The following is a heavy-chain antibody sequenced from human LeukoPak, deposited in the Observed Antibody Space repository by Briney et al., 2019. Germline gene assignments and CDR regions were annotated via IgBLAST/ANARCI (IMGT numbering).Heavy chain of an antibody. V-gene: IGHV1-18*04. CDR1: GYTFTGYY. J-gene: IGHJ5*02. Sequence: EASVKVSCKASGYTFTGYYMHWVRQAPGQGLEWMGWISAYNGNTNYAQKLQGRVTMTTDTSTSTAYMELRSLRSDDTAVYYCARDAGNKWHLQGGDWFDPWGQGTLVTVSS. CDR3: ARDAGNKWHLQGGDWFDP. CDR2: ISAYNGNT. D-gene: IGHD1-26*01.